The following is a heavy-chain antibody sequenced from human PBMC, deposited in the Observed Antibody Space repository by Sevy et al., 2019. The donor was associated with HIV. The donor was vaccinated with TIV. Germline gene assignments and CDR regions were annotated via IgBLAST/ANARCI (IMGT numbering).Heavy chain of an antibody. V-gene: IGHV3-23*01. Sequence: GGSLRLSCAASGFTFTSYAMSWVRQAPGKGLEWVSVISGSGGITKYADSVKGRFTISRDNSKNTLYLQMNSLRAEDTAVYYCAKYYDNTPRYYFDYWGQGTLVTVSS. J-gene: IGHJ4*02. CDR2: ISGSGGIT. CDR1: GFTFTSYA. D-gene: IGHD3-22*01. CDR3: AKYYDNTPRYYFDY.